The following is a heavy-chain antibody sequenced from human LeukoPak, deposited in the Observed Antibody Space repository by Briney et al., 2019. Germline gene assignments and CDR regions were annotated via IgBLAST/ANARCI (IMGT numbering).Heavy chain of an antibody. D-gene: IGHD3-22*01. V-gene: IGHV4-4*02. J-gene: IGHJ3*02. CDR1: GDSISSSNW. CDR2: IYPSGST. CDR3: ARGPYSYDSSGAFDI. Sequence: SETLSLTCAVSGDSISSSNWWSWVRQPPGKGLGWIGEIYPSGSTNYNSSLKSRVTISVDKSKNQFSLKLSSVTAADTAVYFCARGPYSYDSSGAFDIWGQGTMVTVSS.